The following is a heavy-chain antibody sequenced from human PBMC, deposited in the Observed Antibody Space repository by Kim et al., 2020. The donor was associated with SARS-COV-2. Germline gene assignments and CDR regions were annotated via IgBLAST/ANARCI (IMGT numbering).Heavy chain of an antibody. CDR1: GYTFTGYY. V-gene: IGHV1-2*02. J-gene: IGHJ4*02. Sequence: ASVKVSCKASGYTFTGYYMHWVRQAPGQGLEWMGLINPNSGGTNYAQKFQGRVTMTRDTSINTAYMELSNLRSDDTAVYFCARGYWNSASSSVDYWVQG. CDR2: INPNSGGT. D-gene: IGHD2-2*01. CDR3: ARGYWNSASSSVDY.